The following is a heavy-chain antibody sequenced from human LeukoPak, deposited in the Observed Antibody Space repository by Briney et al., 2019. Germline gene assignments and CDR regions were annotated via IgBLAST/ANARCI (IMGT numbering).Heavy chain of an antibody. J-gene: IGHJ4*02. CDR3: ARGPDVDATMVTDPLSGPTLFDY. Sequence: SETLSLTCAVSGGSISSSNWWSWVRQPPGKGLEWIGEIYHSGSTNYNPSLKSRVTISIDTSKNQFSLKLSSVTAADTAVYYCARGPDVDATMVTDPLSGPTLFDYWGQGTLVTVSS. CDR1: GGSISSSNW. CDR2: IYHSGST. V-gene: IGHV4-4*02. D-gene: IGHD5-18*01.